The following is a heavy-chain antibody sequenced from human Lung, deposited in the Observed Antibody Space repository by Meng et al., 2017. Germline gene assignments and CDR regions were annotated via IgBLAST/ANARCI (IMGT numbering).Heavy chain of an antibody. V-gene: IGHV1-2*06. CDR3: ARDEDISAAGKLFGDY. Sequence: QGQRGQSGAEGKKPGASGKVSCKAFGYTFPDYWLNWVRRAPGQGLEWMGRINPKSGDTHYAQRFQGRVTMTGDTSISTAYMELSGLRSDDTAMYYCARDEDISAAGKLFGDYWGQGTLVTVSS. CDR2: INPKSGDT. J-gene: IGHJ4*02. D-gene: IGHD6-13*01. CDR1: GYTFPDYW.